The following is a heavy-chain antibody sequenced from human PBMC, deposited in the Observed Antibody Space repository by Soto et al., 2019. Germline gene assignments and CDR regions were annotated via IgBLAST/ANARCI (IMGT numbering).Heavy chain of an antibody. D-gene: IGHD3-10*02. CDR2: TYYRSKWYN. Sequence: SQTLSLTCVISGDSVSSNSAAWNWIRQSPSRGLEWLGRTYYRSKWYNDYAVSVKSRITINPDTSKNQFSLQLNSVTPEDTAVYYCARDVPNPPNYYYYGMDVWGQGTTVTVSS. CDR3: ARDVPNPPNYYYYGMDV. V-gene: IGHV6-1*01. CDR1: GDSVSSNSAA. J-gene: IGHJ6*02.